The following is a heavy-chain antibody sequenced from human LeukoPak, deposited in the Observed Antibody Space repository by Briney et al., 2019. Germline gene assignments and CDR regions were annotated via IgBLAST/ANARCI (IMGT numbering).Heavy chain of an antibody. D-gene: IGHD6-13*01. CDR3: ASGYSSSWYLYAFDI. CDR2: INSDGSST. J-gene: IGHJ3*02. CDR1: GFTFSSYW. V-gene: IGHV3-74*01. Sequence: GGSLRLSCAASGFTFSSYWMHWVRQAPGKGLVWVSRINSDGSSTSYADSVKGRFTISRDNAKNTLYLQMNSLRAEDTAVYYCASGYSSSWYLYAFDIWGQGTMVTVSS.